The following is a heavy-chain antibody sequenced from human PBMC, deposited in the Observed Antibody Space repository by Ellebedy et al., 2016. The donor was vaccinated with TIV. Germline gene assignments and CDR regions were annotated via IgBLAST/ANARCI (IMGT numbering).Heavy chain of an antibody. CDR1: GGTFSSYA. V-gene: IGHV1-69*13. CDR3: ARGDTTYYYDSSGYYDAFDI. J-gene: IGHJ3*02. CDR2: IIPIFGTA. Sequence: SVKVSCXASGGTFSSYAISWVRQAPGQGLGWMGGIIPIFGTANYAQKFQGRVTITADESTSTAYMELSSLRSEDTAVYYCARGDTTYYYDSSGYYDAFDIWGQGTMVTVSS. D-gene: IGHD3-22*01.